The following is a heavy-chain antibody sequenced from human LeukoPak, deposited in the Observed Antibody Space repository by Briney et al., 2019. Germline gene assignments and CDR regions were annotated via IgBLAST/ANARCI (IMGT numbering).Heavy chain of an antibody. D-gene: IGHD3-9*01. CDR3: ARTYNIRYFDT. Sequence: GGSLRLSCAASGFTVIANYMSWVRPAPGKGRAWVSVIYIGGNTYYADSVKGRFTLSRDNSKNTLYLQINSLRAEDTAVYYCARTYNIRYFDTWGQGTLVTVSS. V-gene: IGHV3-53*01. J-gene: IGHJ4*02. CDR1: GFTVIANY. CDR2: IYIGGNT.